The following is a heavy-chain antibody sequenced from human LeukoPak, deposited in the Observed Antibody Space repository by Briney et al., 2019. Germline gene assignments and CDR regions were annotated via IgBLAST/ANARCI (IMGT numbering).Heavy chain of an antibody. Sequence: GASVKVSCKASGYTFTSYYMHWVRQAPGQGLEWMGIIDPSGGSTSYAQKFQGRVTMTRDMSTSTVYMELSSLRSEDTAVYYCAGDRICGGDCYLVSYYFDYWGQGTLVTVSS. V-gene: IGHV1-46*01. CDR3: AGDRICGGDCYLVSYYFDY. D-gene: IGHD2-21*02. J-gene: IGHJ4*02. CDR2: IDPSGGST. CDR1: GYTFTSYY.